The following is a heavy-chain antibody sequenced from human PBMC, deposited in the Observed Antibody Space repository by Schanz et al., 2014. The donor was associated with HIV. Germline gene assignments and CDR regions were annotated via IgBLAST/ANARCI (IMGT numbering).Heavy chain of an antibody. CDR1: GYTFSGHY. V-gene: IGHV1-2*02. CDR3: ASAGFDDSSGYPDY. CDR2: INPNSGGT. J-gene: IGHJ4*02. Sequence: QVQLMQSGAEVKEPGASVKVSCKASGYTFSGHYLHWVRQAPGQGLEWMGWINPNSGGTNYAQKFQGRVTISRDTFISTAYMEVSRLRSDDTAVYYCASAGFDDSSGYPDYWGQGTLVTVSS. D-gene: IGHD3-22*01.